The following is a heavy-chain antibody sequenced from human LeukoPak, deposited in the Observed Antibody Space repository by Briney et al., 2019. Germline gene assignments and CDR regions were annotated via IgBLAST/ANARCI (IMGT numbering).Heavy chain of an antibody. Sequence: SETLSLTCTVSGGSISSYYWSWIRQPPGKGLEWIGYIYYSGSTNYNPSLKSRVTISVDTSKNQFSLKLSSVTAADTAGYYCARSNLGYCSGGSCHYYYYYYMDVWGKGTTVTVSS. CDR3: ARSNLGYCSGGSCHYYYYYYMDV. CDR2: IYYSGST. V-gene: IGHV4-59*01. CDR1: GGSISSYY. J-gene: IGHJ6*03. D-gene: IGHD2-15*01.